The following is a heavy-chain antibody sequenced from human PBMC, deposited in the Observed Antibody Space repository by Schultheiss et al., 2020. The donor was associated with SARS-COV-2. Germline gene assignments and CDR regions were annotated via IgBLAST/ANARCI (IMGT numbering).Heavy chain of an antibody. J-gene: IGHJ5*02. CDR1: GGSISSYY. D-gene: IGHD3-10*01. CDR3: ARELLYYYGSGSYYDNWFDP. CDR2: IYTSGST. Sequence: SETLSLTCTVSGGSISSYYWSWIRQPAGKVLEWIGRIYTSGSTNYNPSLKSRVTMSVDTSKNQFSLKLSSVTAADTAVYYCARELLYYYGSGSYYDNWFDPWGQGTLVTVSS. V-gene: IGHV4-4*07.